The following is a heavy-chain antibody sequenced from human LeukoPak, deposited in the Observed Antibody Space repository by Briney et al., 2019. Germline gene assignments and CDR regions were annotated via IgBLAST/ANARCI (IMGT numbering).Heavy chain of an antibody. CDR2: ISSSSSYI. D-gene: IGHD1-7*01. J-gene: IGHJ4*02. V-gene: IGHV3-21*01. CDR3: ARVLTGTTGRIDY. CDR1: GFTFSAYS. Sequence: GGSLRLSCAASGFTFSAYSMNWVRQAPGKGLEWVSSISSSSSYIYYADSVKGRFTTSRDNAKKSLYLQMNSLRAEDTAVYYCARVLTGTTGRIDYWGQGTLVTVSS.